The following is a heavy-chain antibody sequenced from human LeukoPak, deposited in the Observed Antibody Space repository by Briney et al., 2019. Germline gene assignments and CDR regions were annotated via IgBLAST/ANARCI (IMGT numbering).Heavy chain of an antibody. CDR2: LNYSGTT. J-gene: IGHJ3*02. V-gene: IGHV4-39*07. D-gene: IGHD3-22*01. CDR1: GGSISGSTSY. CDR3: ATITMIVVVMGAFDI. Sequence: SETLSLTCTVSGGSISGSTSYWGWIRQSPGKGLEWIGLLNYSGTTYYNPSFKSRVTISVDTSKNQFSLKLSSVTAADTAVYYCATITMIVVVMGAFDIWGQGTMVTVSS.